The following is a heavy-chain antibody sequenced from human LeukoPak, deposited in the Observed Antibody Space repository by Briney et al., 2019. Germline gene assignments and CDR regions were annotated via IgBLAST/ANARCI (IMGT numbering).Heavy chain of an antibody. V-gene: IGHV3-21*01. Sequence: PGGSLRLSCAASGFTFSSYSMNWVRQAPGKGLEWVSSISSSSYIYYADSVKGRFTISRDNAKNSLYLQMNSLRAEDTAVYYCARAAGTTTNWSFDYWGQGTLVTVSS. CDR3: ARAAGTTTNWSFDY. CDR2: ISSSSYI. J-gene: IGHJ4*02. CDR1: GFTFSSYS. D-gene: IGHD1-26*01.